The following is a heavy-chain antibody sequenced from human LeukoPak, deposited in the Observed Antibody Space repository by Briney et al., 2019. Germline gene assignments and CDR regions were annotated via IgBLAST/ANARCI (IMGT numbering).Heavy chain of an antibody. Sequence: GGSLRLSCAASGFTFNSSAMSWVRQAPGKGLEWVSAISNNGGYTYYADSVQGRFTVSRDNSKSTLCLQMNSLRAEDTAVYYCAKQLGYCSDGSCYFPYWGQGTLVTVSS. D-gene: IGHD2-15*01. CDR2: ISNNGGYT. J-gene: IGHJ4*02. CDR1: GFTFNSSA. V-gene: IGHV3-23*01. CDR3: AKQLGYCSDGSCYFPY.